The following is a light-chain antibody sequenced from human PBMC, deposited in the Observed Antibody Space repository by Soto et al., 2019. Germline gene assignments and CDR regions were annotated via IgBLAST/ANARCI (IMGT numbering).Light chain of an antibody. CDR3: QQYDSSWT. CDR2: GAS. CDR1: QSVSNRY. V-gene: IGKV3-20*01. J-gene: IGKJ1*01. Sequence: PGAIATLSCWASQSVSNRYLAWYQQKPGQAPRLLIYGASSRATGIPDRFSGSGSGTDFTLTISRLEPEDFAVYYCQQYDSSWTFGQGTKVDNK.